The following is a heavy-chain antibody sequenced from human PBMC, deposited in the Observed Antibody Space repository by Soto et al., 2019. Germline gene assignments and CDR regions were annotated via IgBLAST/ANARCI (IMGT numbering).Heavy chain of an antibody. CDR2: ISYDGSNK. V-gene: IGHV3-30-3*01. D-gene: IGHD1-26*01. CDR1: GFTFGSYA. CDR3: ARLVGATLRDDAFDI. J-gene: IGHJ3*02. Sequence: QVQLVESGGGVVQPGRSLRLSCAASGFTFGSYAMHWVRQAPGKGLEWVAVISYDGSNKYYADSVKGRFTISRDNSKNTLYLQMNSLRAEDTAVYYCARLVGATLRDDAFDIWGQGTMVTVSS.